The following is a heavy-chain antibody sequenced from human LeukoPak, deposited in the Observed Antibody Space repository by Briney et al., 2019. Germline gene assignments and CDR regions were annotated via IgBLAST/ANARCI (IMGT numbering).Heavy chain of an antibody. CDR2: ISSSGSTI. J-gene: IGHJ5*02. D-gene: IGHD6-19*01. Sequence: GGSLRLSCAASGFTFSDYYMSWIRQAPGKGLEWVSYISSSGSTIYYADSVKGRFTISRDNAKNSLYLQMNSLRAQDPAVYYCARDRRLIAVAGRGRIYWFDPWGQGTLVTVS. CDR3: ARDRRLIAVAGRGRIYWFDP. CDR1: GFTFSDYY. V-gene: IGHV3-11*01.